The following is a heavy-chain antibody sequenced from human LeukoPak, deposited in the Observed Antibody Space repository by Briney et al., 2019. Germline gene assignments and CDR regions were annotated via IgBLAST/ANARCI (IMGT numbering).Heavy chain of an antibody. J-gene: IGHJ4*02. V-gene: IGHV3-53*01. CDR2: IYSGGST. Sequence: GGSLRLSCAASGFTVSSNYMSWVRQAPGKGLEWVSVIYSGGSTYYADSVKGRFTISRDNSKNTLYLQMNSLRAEDTAVYYCAREVVGADYYIDYWGQGTLVTVSS. CDR3: AREVVGADYYIDY. CDR1: GFTVSSNY. D-gene: IGHD2-15*01.